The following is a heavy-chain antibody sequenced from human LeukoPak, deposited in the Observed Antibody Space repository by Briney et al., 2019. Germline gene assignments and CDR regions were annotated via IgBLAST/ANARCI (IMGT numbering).Heavy chain of an antibody. V-gene: IGHV3-7*01. CDR2: IKQDGSEK. CDR3: ARHYYDSSGYFGQILWYYYYMDV. CDR1: GFTFSSYW. J-gene: IGHJ6*03. D-gene: IGHD3-22*01. Sequence: GGSLRLSCAASGFTFSSYWMSWVRQAPGKGLEWVANIKQDGSEKYYVDSVKGRFTISRDNAKNSLYLQMNSLRAEDTAVYYCARHYYDSSGYFGQILWYYYYMDVWGKGTTVTISS.